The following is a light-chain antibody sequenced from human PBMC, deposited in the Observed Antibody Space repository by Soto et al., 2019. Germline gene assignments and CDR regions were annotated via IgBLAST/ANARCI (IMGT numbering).Light chain of an antibody. CDR3: QQYENWPQLT. CDR2: GAS. CDR1: QSVGGD. J-gene: IGKJ4*01. Sequence: EIVMTQSPATRSVSPGERATLSCRASQSVGGDLAWYQQKPGQAPRLLIYGASSRAPGIPDRFSGSGSGTEFTLTISSLQSEDSAVYYCQQYENWPQLTFGGGTKVDIK. V-gene: IGKV3-15*01.